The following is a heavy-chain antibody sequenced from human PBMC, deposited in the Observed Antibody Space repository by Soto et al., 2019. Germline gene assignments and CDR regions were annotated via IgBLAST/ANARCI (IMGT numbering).Heavy chain of an antibody. D-gene: IGHD2-15*01. V-gene: IGHV3-23*01. CDR2: ISGSGDSV. J-gene: IGHJ4*02. CDR1: GFTFTSYA. CDR3: AKAGLVVVVAATPGY. Sequence: EVQLLESGGGLVQPGGSLRLSCAASGFTFTSYAMTWVRQAPGGGLEWVSTISGSGDSVYYADSVKGRFTISRDNSKNTLYLQMNSLRAEDTAVYYCAKAGLVVVVAATPGYWGQGTLVTVSS.